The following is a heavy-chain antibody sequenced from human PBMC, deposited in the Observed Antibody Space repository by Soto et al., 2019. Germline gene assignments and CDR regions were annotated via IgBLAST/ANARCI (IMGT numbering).Heavy chain of an antibody. V-gene: IGHV1-18*01. J-gene: IGHJ5*02. CDR2: ISLYSDGT. CDR3: ARVVPGAEDWFGP. D-gene: IGHD2-2*01. Sequence: QVQLVQSGGEVKRPGASVKVSCKTSGYTFSNYGITWVRQAPGQPLEWLGWISLYSDGTNYAQKFQGRVSMTTDTSTNKAYMELRSLRSDDTAVYYCARVVPGAEDWFGPWGQGTLVTVSS. CDR1: GYTFSNYG.